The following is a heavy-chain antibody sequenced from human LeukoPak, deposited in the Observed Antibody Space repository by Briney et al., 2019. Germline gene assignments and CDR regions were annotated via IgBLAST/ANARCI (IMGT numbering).Heavy chain of an antibody. CDR2: IKQDGSAK. CDR1: GFTFSSYW. V-gene: IGHV3-7*01. Sequence: QPGGSLRLSCAASGFTFSSYWMSWVRQAPGKGLEWVANIKQDGSAKYYVDSVKGRFTISRDNAKNSLYLQMNSLRAEDTAVYYCARGVAGIRDDWFDPWGQGTLVTVSS. D-gene: IGHD6-19*01. J-gene: IGHJ5*02. CDR3: ARGVAGIRDDWFDP.